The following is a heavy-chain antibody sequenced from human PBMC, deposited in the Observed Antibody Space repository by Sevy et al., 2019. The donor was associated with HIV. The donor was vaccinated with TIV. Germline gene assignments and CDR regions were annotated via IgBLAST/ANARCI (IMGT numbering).Heavy chain of an antibody. CDR1: GFTSRTSG. D-gene: IGHD3-10*01. CDR3: AKDYSAGITMVRGAYRARGDYFDY. J-gene: IGHJ4*02. Sequence: GGSLRLSCVTSGFTSRTSGMHWVRQSPGKGLEWVAVISYDEAHKNYADSVKGRFSISKDNSKNTLYLQMSSLRTEDTAVYYCAKDYSAGITMVRGAYRARGDYFDYWGQGTQVTVSS. V-gene: IGHV3-30*18. CDR2: ISYDEAHK.